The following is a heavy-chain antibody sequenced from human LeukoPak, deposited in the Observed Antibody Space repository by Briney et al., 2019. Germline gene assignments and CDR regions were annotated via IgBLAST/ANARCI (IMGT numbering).Heavy chain of an antibody. CDR1: GGSITSSSYY. J-gene: IGHJ4*02. CDR3: ASLDSGGQKKGVDY. Sequence: PSETLSLTCTVSGGSITSSSYYWGWIRQPPGKGLEWIGTFYYSGSTYYNPSLKSRVTISVDTSKNQFSLRLSSVTAADTAVYYCASLDSGGQKKGVDYWGQGTLVTVSS. V-gene: IGHV4-39*01. D-gene: IGHD5-12*01. CDR2: FYYSGST.